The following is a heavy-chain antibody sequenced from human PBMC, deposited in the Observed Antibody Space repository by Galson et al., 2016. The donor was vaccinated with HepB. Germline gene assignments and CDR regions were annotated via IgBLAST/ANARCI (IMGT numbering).Heavy chain of an antibody. CDR3: ARRDYYYYGMDV. J-gene: IGHJ6*02. V-gene: IGHV3-21*06. Sequence: RLSCAASGFSFSKYTMNWVRQAPGKGLEWVSSISTSSSYISYADSLKGRFTISRDNAKNSLYLQMTSLRAEDTAVYYCARRDYYYYGMDVWGQGTTVFVSS. CDR1: GFSFSKYT. CDR2: ISTSSSYI.